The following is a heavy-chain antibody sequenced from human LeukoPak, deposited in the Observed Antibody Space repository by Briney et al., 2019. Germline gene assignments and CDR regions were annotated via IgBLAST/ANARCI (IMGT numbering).Heavy chain of an antibody. J-gene: IGHJ3*02. V-gene: IGHV3-7*01. Sequence: GGSLRLSCAASGFTFSSYWMSWVRQAPGKGLEWVANIKQDGSEKYYVDSVKGRFTISRDNAKNSLYLQMNSLRAEDTAVYYCGAVAGDESAFDIWGQGTMVTVSS. CDR2: IKQDGSEK. D-gene: IGHD6-19*01. CDR1: GFTFSSYW. CDR3: GAVAGDESAFDI.